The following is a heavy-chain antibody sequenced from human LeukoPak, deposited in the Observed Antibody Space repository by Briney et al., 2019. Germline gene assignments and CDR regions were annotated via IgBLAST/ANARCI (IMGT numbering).Heavy chain of an antibody. Sequence: PSETLSLTCAVSGYSISSGYYWGWIRQPPGKELEWIGSIYHSGSTYYNPSLKSRVTISVDTSKNQFSLKLSSVTAAVTAVYYCARFGNYDFWSGYIDYWGQGTLVTVSS. D-gene: IGHD3-3*01. J-gene: IGHJ4*02. V-gene: IGHV4-38-2*01. CDR1: GYSISSGYY. CDR2: IYHSGST. CDR3: ARFGNYDFWSGYIDY.